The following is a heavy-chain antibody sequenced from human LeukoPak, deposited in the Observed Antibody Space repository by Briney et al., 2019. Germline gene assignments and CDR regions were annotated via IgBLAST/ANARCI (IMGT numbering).Heavy chain of an antibody. J-gene: IGHJ4*02. CDR2: INPNSGGT. V-gene: IGHV1-2*02. D-gene: IGHD5-12*01. CDR1: GYTFTGYY. CDR3: ARIRRGYSGYDYGIDVDY. Sequence: GASVKVSCKASGYTFTGYYMHWVRQAPGQGLEWMGWINPNSGGTNYAQKFQGRVTMTRDTSISTAYMELSRLRSDDTAVYYCARIRRGYSGYDYGIDVDYWGQGTLVTVSS.